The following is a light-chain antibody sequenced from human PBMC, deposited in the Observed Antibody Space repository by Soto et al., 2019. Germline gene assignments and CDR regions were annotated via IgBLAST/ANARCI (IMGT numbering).Light chain of an antibody. J-gene: IGKJ1*01. CDR2: GAS. CDR3: QHYNNWPAWT. CDR1: QTVSSN. Sequence: EIMLTQSPAALSLSPEERATLSCRASQTVSSNYLAWYQQKPGQAPRLLIYGASNRATGIPDRFSGSGSGTDFTLTITSLQSEDFAVYYCQHYNNWPAWTFGQGTKVDIK. V-gene: IGKV3D-15*01.